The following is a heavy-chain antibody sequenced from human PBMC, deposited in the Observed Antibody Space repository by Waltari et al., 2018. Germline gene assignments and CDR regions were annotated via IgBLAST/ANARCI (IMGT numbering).Heavy chain of an antibody. Sequence: EVQLLESGGGLVQPGGSLRLSCAASGFTFSSYAMSWVRQAPGRGLEWVSAISGSGGSTYYADSVKGRVTISRDNSKNTLYLQMNSLRAEDTAVYYCAKVPYYDSSGYYLNFDYWGQGTLVTVSS. D-gene: IGHD3-22*01. CDR1: GFTFSSYA. CDR3: AKVPYYDSSGYYLNFDY. J-gene: IGHJ4*02. V-gene: IGHV3-23*01. CDR2: ISGSGGST.